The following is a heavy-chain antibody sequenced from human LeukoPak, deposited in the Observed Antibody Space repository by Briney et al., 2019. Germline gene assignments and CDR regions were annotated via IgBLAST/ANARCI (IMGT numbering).Heavy chain of an antibody. CDR2: IYYSGST. Sequence: SETLSLTCTVSGGSISSYYWSWIRQPPGKGLEWIGYIYYSGSTNYNPSLKSRVTISVDTSKNQFSLKLSSVTAADTAVYYCARLFGKRDYWGQGTLVTVSS. J-gene: IGHJ4*02. CDR3: ARLFGKRDY. D-gene: IGHD3-16*01. V-gene: IGHV4-59*01. CDR1: GGSISSYY.